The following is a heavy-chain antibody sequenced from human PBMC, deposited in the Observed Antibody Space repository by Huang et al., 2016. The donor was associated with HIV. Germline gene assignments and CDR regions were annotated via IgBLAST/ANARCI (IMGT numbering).Heavy chain of an antibody. Sequence: QVRLEQWGQGLLKPSETLSLTCAVFGASFNTYYWRWVSQSPAKGLEWIGEIKPDGSTNYTPSLNNQFYLNFLAMTAADAAIYYCARMPTPSYYDTWSLSPVEEDFFYYNLDVWGQGTPVSVSS. CDR3: WSLSPVEEDFFYYNLDV. V-gene: IGHV4-34*02. CDR1: GASFNTYY. J-gene: IGHJ6*02. CDR2: IKPDGST. D-gene: IGHD3-3*01.